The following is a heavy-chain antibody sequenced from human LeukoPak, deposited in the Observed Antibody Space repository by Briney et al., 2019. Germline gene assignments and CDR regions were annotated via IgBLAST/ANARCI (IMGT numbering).Heavy chain of an antibody. CDR2: INTNTGNP. Sequence: PGASVKVSCKASGYTFTSYAMNWVRQAPGQGLEWMGWINTNTGNPTYAQGFTGRFVFSLDTSVSTAYLQISSLKAEDTAVYYCARGVQGTYYYDSSGYYYFDYWGQGTLVTVSS. D-gene: IGHD3-22*01. CDR3: ARGVQGTYYYDSSGYYYFDY. CDR1: GYTFTSYA. V-gene: IGHV7-4-1*02. J-gene: IGHJ4*02.